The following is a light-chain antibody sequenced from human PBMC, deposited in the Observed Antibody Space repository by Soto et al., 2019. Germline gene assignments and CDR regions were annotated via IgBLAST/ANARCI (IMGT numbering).Light chain of an antibody. CDR2: EVS. Sequence: QSALTQPPSASGSPGQSVTISCTGTSSDVGGYNYVSWYQQHPGKAPKVMIYEVSKRPSGVPDRFSASKSGNTASLTVCGLQAEDEDDYYCSSDAGTSVVFGGGTKLTVL. CDR3: SSDAGTSVV. V-gene: IGLV2-8*01. J-gene: IGLJ2*01. CDR1: SSDVGGYNY.